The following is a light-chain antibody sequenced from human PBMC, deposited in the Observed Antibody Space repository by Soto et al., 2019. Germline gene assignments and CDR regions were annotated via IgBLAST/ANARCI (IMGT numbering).Light chain of an antibody. CDR3: SSHADSYNWV. V-gene: IGLV2-14*01. CDR2: EVS. J-gene: IGLJ3*02. CDR1: SSDVGGYNY. Sequence: QSALTQPASVSGSPGQSITISCTGTSSDVGGYNYVSWYQQHPGKAPKLIIYEVSNRPSGVSNRFSGSKSGNTASLTVSGLQAEDEADYYCSSHADSYNWVFGGGTKLTVL.